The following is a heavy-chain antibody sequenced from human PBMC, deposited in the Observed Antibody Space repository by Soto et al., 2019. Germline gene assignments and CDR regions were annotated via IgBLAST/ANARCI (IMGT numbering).Heavy chain of an antibody. CDR3: AKDRGPGGEIRYAFDL. J-gene: IGHJ3*01. V-gene: IGHV3-30*18. Sequence: GGSLRLSCAASGFTFSSYGMHWVRQAPGKGLEWVAVISYDGSNKYYADSVKGRFTISRDNSKNTLYLQMNSLRAEDTAVYYCAKDRGPGGEIRYAFDLWGQGTMVTVSS. CDR2: ISYDGSNK. CDR1: GFTFSSYG. D-gene: IGHD2-21*01.